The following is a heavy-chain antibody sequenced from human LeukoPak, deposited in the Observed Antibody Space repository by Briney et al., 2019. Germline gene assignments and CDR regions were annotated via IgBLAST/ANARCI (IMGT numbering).Heavy chain of an antibody. V-gene: IGHV3-21*04. CDR3: ARGSYYYDSSGYLVYFDY. CDR2: ISSSSSYI. D-gene: IGHD3-22*01. J-gene: IGHJ4*02. CDR1: GFTFSSYS. Sequence: PGGSLRLSCAASGFTFSSYSMNWVRQAPGKGLEWVSSISSSSSYIYYADSVKGRFTISRDNAKNSLYLQMNSLRAEDTAVYYCARGSYYYDSSGYLVYFDYWGQGTLVTVSS.